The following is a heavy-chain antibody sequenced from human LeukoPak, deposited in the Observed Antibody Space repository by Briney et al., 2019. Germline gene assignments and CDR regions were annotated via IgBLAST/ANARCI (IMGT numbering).Heavy chain of an antibody. J-gene: IGHJ4*02. CDR1: GSRFSVYW. CDR3: ARKMGCSGGSCHYFDY. CDR2: IYPGDSET. V-gene: IGHV5-51*01. D-gene: IGHD2-15*01. Sequence: GESLKTSCKGSGSRFSVYWIGWGRPLPGKGLEWVGIIYPGDSETRYSTSFHGQVITSAETSISTAYLQWSSLKASDTAMYYWARKMGCSGGSCHYFDYWGQGTLLTVSS.